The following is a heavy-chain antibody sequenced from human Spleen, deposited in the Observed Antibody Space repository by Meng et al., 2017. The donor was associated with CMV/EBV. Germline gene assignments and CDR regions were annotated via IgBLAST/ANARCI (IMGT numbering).Heavy chain of an antibody. Sequence: EVQLLESGGGLVQPGGFRSPPCAASGLTFSSYAMSWVRQAPGKGLEWVSAISGSGGSTYYADSVKGRFTISRDNSKNTLYLQMNSLRAEDTAVYYCAKDFGTAHMVRGPHYYFDYWGQGTLVTVSS. CDR3: AKDFGTAHMVRGPHYYFDY. D-gene: IGHD3-10*01. CDR1: GLTFSSYA. CDR2: ISGSGGST. J-gene: IGHJ4*02. V-gene: IGHV3-23*01.